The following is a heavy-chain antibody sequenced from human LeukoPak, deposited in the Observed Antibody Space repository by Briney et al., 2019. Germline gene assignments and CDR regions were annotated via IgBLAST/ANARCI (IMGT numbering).Heavy chain of an antibody. CDR3: AREEDFWSGYYKGPFDY. CDR1: GGSISSYY. CDR2: IYTSGST. J-gene: IGHJ4*02. V-gene: IGHV4-4*07. D-gene: IGHD3-3*01. Sequence: SETLSLTCTVSGGSISSYYWSWIRQPAGKGLEWIGRIYTSGSTNYNPSLKSRVTISVDTSKNQFSLKLSSVTAADTAVYYCAREEDFWSGYYKGPFDYWGQGTLVTVSS.